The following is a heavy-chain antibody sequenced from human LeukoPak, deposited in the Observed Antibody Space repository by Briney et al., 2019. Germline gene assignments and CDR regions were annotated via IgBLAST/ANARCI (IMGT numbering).Heavy chain of an antibody. V-gene: IGHV3-7*01. J-gene: IGHJ6*02. CDR2: IKQDGSEK. D-gene: IGHD4-17*01. CDR3: ARESTTVIYYYYYYGMDV. CDR1: GFTFSSYW. Sequence: GGSLRVSCAASGFTFSSYWMSWVRQAPGKGLEWVANIKQDGSEKYYVDSVKGRFTISRDNAKNSLYLQMNSLRAEDTAVYYCARESTTVIYYYYYYGMDVWGQGTTVTVSS.